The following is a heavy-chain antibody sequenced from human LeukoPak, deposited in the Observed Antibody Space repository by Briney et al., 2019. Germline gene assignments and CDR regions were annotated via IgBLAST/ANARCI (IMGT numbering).Heavy chain of an antibody. CDR1: GFTFSSYW. D-gene: IGHD3-3*01. V-gene: IGHV3-7*01. J-gene: IGHJ4*02. CDR3: VRIFSSESPRNDY. Sequence: AGGSLRLSCAASGFTFSSYWMSWVRQAPGKGLEWVGNMNQDASHNYYVDSVKGRFTISRDNAKNSLYLQMNSLRAEDTAVYYCVRIFSSESPRNDYWGRGTLVTVSS. CDR2: MNQDASHN.